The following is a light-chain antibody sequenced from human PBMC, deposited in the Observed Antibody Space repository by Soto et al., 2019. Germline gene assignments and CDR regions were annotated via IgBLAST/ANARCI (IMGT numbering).Light chain of an antibody. J-gene: IGLJ3*02. CDR1: SSNLGAGYD. CDR3: QAYDYSVTASV. CDR2: GNR. V-gene: IGLV1-40*01. Sequence: QSVLTQPPSVSGDPGQRVTISCTGNSSNLGAGYDVHWYQQLPGAAPKLVIFGNRNRPSGVPERFSGSKSGTSASLAITGLQAEDEADYYCQAYDYSVTASVVGGGTTLTVL.